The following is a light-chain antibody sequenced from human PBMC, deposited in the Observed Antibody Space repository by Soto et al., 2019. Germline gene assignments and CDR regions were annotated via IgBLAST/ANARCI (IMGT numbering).Light chain of an antibody. CDR3: AAWDSQLSAVV. J-gene: IGLJ2*01. Sequence: QSALTQPPSMSAAPGQKVPISCSGSSSNIGDNFVSWYQHLPGTAPKLLIFDNSQRPSEIPDRFFGSKSGTIATLAITGPQTGDEAVYSCAAWDSQLSAVVFGGGTKVTVL. V-gene: IGLV1-51*01. CDR2: DNS. CDR1: SSNIGDNF.